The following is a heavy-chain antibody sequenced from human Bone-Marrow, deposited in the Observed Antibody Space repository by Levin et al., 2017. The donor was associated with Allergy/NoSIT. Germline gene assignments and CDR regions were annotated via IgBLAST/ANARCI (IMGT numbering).Heavy chain of an antibody. J-gene: IGHJ4*02. D-gene: IGHD2-21*01. CDR3: ASTPGALVVTPYFDS. V-gene: IGHV3-23*01. CDR2: IGGSDGTT. CDR1: GFTFSDYV. Sequence: GGSLRLSCAASGFTFSDYVMNWVRQAPGKGLEWVSVIGGSDGTTYYADSVKGRFTISRDNSKNTLYLQMNSLRADDTAVSFCASTPGALVVTPYFDSWGQGTLVSVSS.